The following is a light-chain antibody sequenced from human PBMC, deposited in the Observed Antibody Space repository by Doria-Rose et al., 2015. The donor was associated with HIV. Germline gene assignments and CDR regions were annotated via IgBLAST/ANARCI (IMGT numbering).Light chain of an antibody. Sequence: EIVLTQSPGTLSLSPGERATLSCRASQRVKSSYLAWYQHTPGQAPRLLIYDASTRATGIPDRFSGSGSGTDFTLTISRLEPEDVAVYYCQQYGTSRGTFGQGTRLEIK. CDR3: QQYGTSRGT. J-gene: IGKJ5*01. V-gene: IGKV3-20*01. CDR2: DAS. CDR1: QRVKSSY.